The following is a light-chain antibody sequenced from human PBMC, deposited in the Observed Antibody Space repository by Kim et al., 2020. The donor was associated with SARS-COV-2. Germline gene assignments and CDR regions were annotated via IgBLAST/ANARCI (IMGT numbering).Light chain of an antibody. CDR1: NIRSRS. CDR2: YYS. V-gene: IGLV3-21*04. Sequence: ATGKTARITCGGNNIRSRSLHCYQQKPGQAHVLVIYYYSDRPSGIPERFSGSNSRNTATLTISRVEAGDEADYYCQVWDSSSDHVVFGGGTQLTVL. CDR3: QVWDSSSDHVV. J-gene: IGLJ2*01.